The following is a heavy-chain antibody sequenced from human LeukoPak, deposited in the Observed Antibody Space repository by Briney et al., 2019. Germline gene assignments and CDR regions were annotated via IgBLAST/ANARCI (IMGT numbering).Heavy chain of an antibody. J-gene: IGHJ3*02. CDR3: VRRDIYTTSSWGAFDI. V-gene: IGHV3-23*01. CDR1: GFTFSRYV. CDR2: ISSTGGEI. Sequence: GGSLRLSCAASGFTFSRYVMSWIRQVPGRRPDWVSTISSTGGEIFYADSVKGRFTISRDNSNNMVYLQMDSLRTDDTALYYCVRRDIYTTSSWGAFDIWGQGTLVTVSS. D-gene: IGHD6-6*01.